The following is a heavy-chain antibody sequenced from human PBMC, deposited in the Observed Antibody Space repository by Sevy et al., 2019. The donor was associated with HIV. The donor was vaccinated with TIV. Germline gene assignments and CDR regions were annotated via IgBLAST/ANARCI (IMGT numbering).Heavy chain of an antibody. CDR1: EFSVTDNY. J-gene: IGHJ6*02. CDR2: IRQDGSEK. CDR3: AKSYFGSGTSYGMDL. V-gene: IGHV3-7*01. D-gene: IGHD3-10*01. Sequence: GGSLRLSCAASEFSVTDNYMSWVRQAPGKGLEWVANIRQDGSEKYYVDSVRGRFTISRDNAKNSLFLQLNSLRADDTAIYYCAKSYFGSGTSYGMDLWGRGTTVTVSS.